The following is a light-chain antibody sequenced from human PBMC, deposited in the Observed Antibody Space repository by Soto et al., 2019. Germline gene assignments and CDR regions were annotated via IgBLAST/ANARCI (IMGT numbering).Light chain of an antibody. CDR1: SSNIGSNT. CDR3: AAWDDSLNGLV. V-gene: IGLV1-44*01. J-gene: IGLJ2*01. CDR2: SNS. Sequence: QSVLTQPPSASGTPGQRVTISCSGSSSNIGSNTVNWYQHLPGAAPKLLIYSNSQRPSGVPDRFSGSKSGTSASLAISGLQSEDDSDYYCAAWDDSLNGLVFGGGTHQPV.